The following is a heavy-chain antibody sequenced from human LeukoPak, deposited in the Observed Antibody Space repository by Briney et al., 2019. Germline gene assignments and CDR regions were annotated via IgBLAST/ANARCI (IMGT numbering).Heavy chain of an antibody. CDR2: ISYDGSNK. V-gene: IGHV3-30-3*01. D-gene: IGHD6-13*01. CDR3: ARAGYPHPVDY. CDR1: GFTFSSYA. J-gene: IGHJ4*02. Sequence: GGSLRLSCAASGFTFSSYAMHWVRQAPGKGLEWVAVISYDGSNKYYADSVKGRFTISRDNSKNTLYLQMNSLRAEDTAVYYCARAGYPHPVDYWGQGTLVTVSS.